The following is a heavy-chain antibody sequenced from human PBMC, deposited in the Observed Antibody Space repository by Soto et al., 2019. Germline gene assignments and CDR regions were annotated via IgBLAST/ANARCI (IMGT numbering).Heavy chain of an antibody. CDR3: ASSVEMATISSYFDY. D-gene: IGHD5-12*01. CDR1: GGTFSSYA. Sequence: SVKVSCKASGGTFSSYAISWVRQAPGQGLEWMGGIIPIFGTANYAQKFQGRVTITADKSTSTAYMELSSLRSEDTAVYHCASSVEMATISSYFDYWGQGTLVTVSS. V-gene: IGHV1-69*06. J-gene: IGHJ4*02. CDR2: IIPIFGTA.